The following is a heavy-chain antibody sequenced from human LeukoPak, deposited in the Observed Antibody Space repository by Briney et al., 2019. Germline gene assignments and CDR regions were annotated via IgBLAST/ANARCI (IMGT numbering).Heavy chain of an antibody. Sequence: SQTLSLTCTVSGGSISSCDYYWSWIRQPPGKGLEWIGYIYYSGSTYYNPSLKSRVTISVDTSKNQFSLKLSSVTAADTAVYYCARGGSWYSGGSSWGQGTLVTVSS. J-gene: IGHJ5*02. CDR1: GGSISSCDYY. D-gene: IGHD6-13*01. V-gene: IGHV4-30-4*01. CDR3: ARGGSWYSGGSS. CDR2: IYYSGST.